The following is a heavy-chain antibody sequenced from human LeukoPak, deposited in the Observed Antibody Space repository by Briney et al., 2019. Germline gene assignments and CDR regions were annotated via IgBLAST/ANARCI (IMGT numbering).Heavy chain of an antibody. CDR2: IIPILGIA. CDR1: GGTFSSYA. V-gene: IGHV1-69*04. Sequence: GASVKVSCKASGGTFSSYATSWVRQAPGQGLEWMGRIIPILGIANYAQKFQGRVTITADKSTSTAYMELSSLRSEDTAVYYCAREDYYDSSGYNPLAFDIWGQGTMVTVSS. J-gene: IGHJ3*02. D-gene: IGHD3-22*01. CDR3: AREDYYDSSGYNPLAFDI.